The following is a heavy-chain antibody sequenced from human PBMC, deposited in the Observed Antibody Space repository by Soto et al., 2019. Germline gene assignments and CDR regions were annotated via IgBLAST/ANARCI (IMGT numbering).Heavy chain of an antibody. CDR1: GFNFNDYY. D-gene: IGHD2-15*01. V-gene: IGHV3-11*01. CDR3: ARRGGPGDY. CDR2: ISHSGHIT. Sequence: QVQLVESGGGLVKPGGSLRLSCAASGFNFNDYYMSWIRQAPGKGLEWLSYISHSGHITNYADSVKGRFTISRDNAKNSLYLQLNSLRVEDTAVYYCARRGGPGDYWGQETLVTVSS. J-gene: IGHJ4*02.